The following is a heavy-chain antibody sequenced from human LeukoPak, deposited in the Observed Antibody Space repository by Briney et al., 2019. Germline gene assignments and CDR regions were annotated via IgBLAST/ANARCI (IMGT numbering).Heavy chain of an antibody. CDR3: ARLPSDFWSGYYTGVLDY. V-gene: IGHV5-51*01. CDR1: GYSFTSYW. Sequence: GESLKISCKGSGYSFTSYWIGWVRQMPGKGLEWMGIIYPGDSDTRYSPSFQGQVTISADKSISTAYLQWSSLKASDTAMYYRARLPSDFWSGYYTGVLDYWGQGTLVTVSS. D-gene: IGHD3-3*01. J-gene: IGHJ4*02. CDR2: IYPGDSDT.